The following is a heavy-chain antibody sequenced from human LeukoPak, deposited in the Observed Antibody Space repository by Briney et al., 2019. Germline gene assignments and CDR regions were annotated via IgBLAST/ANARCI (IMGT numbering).Heavy chain of an antibody. J-gene: IGHJ4*02. Sequence: GASVKVSCKTSGYTFSTYYMHWVRQAPGQGLEWLGIIHPTDGSTSYTRKIQARVTMTRDTATGTVYLELSSLRSEDTAVYLCARANGGGLDYWGQGTLITVSS. CDR2: IHPTDGST. V-gene: IGHV1-46*01. CDR3: ARANGGGLDY. CDR1: GYTFSTYY. D-gene: IGHD3-10*01.